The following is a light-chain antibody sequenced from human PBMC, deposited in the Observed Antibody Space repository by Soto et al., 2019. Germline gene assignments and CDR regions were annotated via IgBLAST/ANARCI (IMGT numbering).Light chain of an antibody. V-gene: IGKV3D-15*01. Sequence: EIVMTQSPATLSVSPGERATLSCRASQSVSSNLAWYQQKPGQAPRLLIYGASTRDTGIPPRCSGSGSGTDFPLTISSLQAEDFAVYYCPQYYWRPRTFGQGTKVDIK. CDR1: QSVSSN. CDR2: GAS. J-gene: IGKJ1*01. CDR3: PQYYWRPRT.